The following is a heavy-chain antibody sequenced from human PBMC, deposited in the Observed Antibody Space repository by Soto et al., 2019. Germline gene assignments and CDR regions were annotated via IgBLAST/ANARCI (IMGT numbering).Heavy chain of an antibody. V-gene: IGHV1-46*01. CDR3: AIDPYYYNSSGYYAKYYFDY. CDR1: GYTFTSYY. Sequence: GASVKVSCKASGYTFTSYYMHWVRQAPGQGLAWMGIINPSGGSTSYAQKFQGRVTMTRDTSTSTVYLELSSLRSEDKAVFYCAIDPYYYNSSGYYAKYYFDYWRQGTLVTVSS. CDR2: INPSGGST. J-gene: IGHJ4*02. D-gene: IGHD3-22*01.